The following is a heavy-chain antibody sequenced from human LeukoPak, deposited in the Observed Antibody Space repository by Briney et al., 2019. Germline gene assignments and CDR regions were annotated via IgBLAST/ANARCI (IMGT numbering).Heavy chain of an antibody. Sequence: PGGSLRLSCAASGFTFSSYGMHWVRQAPGKGLEWVAFIRYDGSNKYYADSVKGRFTISRDNSKNTLYLQMNSLRAEDTAVYYCAKDRYTAMVGPSAYWGQGTLVTVSS. D-gene: IGHD5-18*01. V-gene: IGHV3-30*02. CDR2: IRYDGSNK. J-gene: IGHJ4*02. CDR1: GFTFSSYG. CDR3: AKDRYTAMVGPSAY.